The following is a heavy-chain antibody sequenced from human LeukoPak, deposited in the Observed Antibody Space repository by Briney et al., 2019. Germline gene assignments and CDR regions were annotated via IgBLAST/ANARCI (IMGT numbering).Heavy chain of an antibody. Sequence: AGGSLRLSCAASGFTFSSYGMHWVRQAPGKGLEWVAVISYDGSNKYYADSVKGRFTISRDNSKNTLYLQMNSLRAEDTAVYYCAKDMDEDYYDSSGYSFDYWGQGTLVTVSS. CDR1: GFTFSSYG. J-gene: IGHJ4*02. CDR3: AKDMDEDYYDSSGYSFDY. V-gene: IGHV3-30*18. CDR2: ISYDGSNK. D-gene: IGHD3-22*01.